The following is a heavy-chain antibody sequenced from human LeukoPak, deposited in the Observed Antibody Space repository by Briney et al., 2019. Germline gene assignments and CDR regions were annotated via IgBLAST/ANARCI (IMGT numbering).Heavy chain of an antibody. J-gene: IGHJ4*02. CDR1: GFTFGSYW. D-gene: IGHD3-22*01. CDR2: IKQDGSEK. CDR3: ARDYRSGYYPEY. Sequence: GGSLRLSCGASGFTFGSYWMSWVRKAPGKGLEWVANIKQDGSEKYYVDSVKGRFTISRDNAKNSLYLQMNSLRAEDTAVYYCARDYRSGYYPEYWGQGTLVTVSS. V-gene: IGHV3-7*01.